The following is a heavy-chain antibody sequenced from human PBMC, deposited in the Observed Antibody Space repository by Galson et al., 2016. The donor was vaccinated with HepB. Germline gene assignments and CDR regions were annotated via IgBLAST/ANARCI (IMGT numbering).Heavy chain of an antibody. D-gene: IGHD3-22*01. CDR1: GFTFSSYG. V-gene: IGHV3-30*18. Sequence: SLRLSCAASGFTFSSYGMHWVRQAPGKGLEWVAVISYDGSKEYYVDSVKGRFTISRDNSKNTRYLQMNSLRAEDTAVYYCAKLPIYYYDSSDYPTYDAFVIWGQGTMVTVSS. J-gene: IGHJ3*02. CDR2: ISYDGSKE. CDR3: AKLPIYYYDSSDYPTYDAFVI.